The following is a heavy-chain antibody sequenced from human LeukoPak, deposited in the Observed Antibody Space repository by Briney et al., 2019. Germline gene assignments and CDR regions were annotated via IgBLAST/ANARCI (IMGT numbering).Heavy chain of an antibody. Sequence: PSETLSLTCTVSGGSINNTTYYWGWIRQPPGKGLDWIGTIYYSGSTNYNPSLKSRVTISVDTSKNQLSLKLSSVTAADTAVYYCARGYFGSGTAPHFDCWGQGTLVTVSS. CDR3: ARGYFGSGTAPHFDC. J-gene: IGHJ4*02. CDR1: GGSINNTTYY. CDR2: IYYSGST. D-gene: IGHD3-10*01. V-gene: IGHV4-39*07.